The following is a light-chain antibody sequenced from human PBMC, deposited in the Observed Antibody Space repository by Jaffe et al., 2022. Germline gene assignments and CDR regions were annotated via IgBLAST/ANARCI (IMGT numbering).Light chain of an antibody. V-gene: IGKV1-27*01. CDR3: QKYNSAPPLFT. Sequence: DNQMTQSPSSLSASVGDRVTITCRASQGISNYLAWYQQKPGKVPKLLIYGASTLQSGVPSRFSGSGSGTDFTLTISSLQPEDVATYYCQKYNSAPPLFTFGPGTKVDIK. CDR1: QGISNY. CDR2: GAS. J-gene: IGKJ3*01.